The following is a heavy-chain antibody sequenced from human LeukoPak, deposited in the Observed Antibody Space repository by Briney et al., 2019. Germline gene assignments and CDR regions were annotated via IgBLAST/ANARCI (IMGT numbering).Heavy chain of an antibody. J-gene: IGHJ4*02. Sequence: ASVKVSCKASGGSFSSYAISWVRQAPGQGLEWMGGIMPVFGTAKYAEEFQGRVTITADDSTNTAYMDLNSLRSDDTAVYYCARGSASNWPVDVWGQGSLVIVSS. CDR3: ARGSASNWPVDV. D-gene: IGHD6-13*01. CDR2: IMPVFGTA. CDR1: GGSFSSYA. V-gene: IGHV1-69*01.